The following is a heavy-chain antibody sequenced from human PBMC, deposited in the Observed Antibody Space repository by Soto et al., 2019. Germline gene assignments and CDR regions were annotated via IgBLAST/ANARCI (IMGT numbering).Heavy chain of an antibody. J-gene: IGHJ4*02. Sequence: PGGSLRLSCAASGFTFSSYAMSWVRQAPGKGLEWVSAISGSGGSTYYADSVKGRLTISRDNSKNTLYLQMNSLRAEDTAVYYCAKVVGATGYFDYWGQGTLVTVSS. D-gene: IGHD1-26*01. CDR3: AKVVGATGYFDY. CDR1: GFTFSSYA. V-gene: IGHV3-23*01. CDR2: ISGSGGST.